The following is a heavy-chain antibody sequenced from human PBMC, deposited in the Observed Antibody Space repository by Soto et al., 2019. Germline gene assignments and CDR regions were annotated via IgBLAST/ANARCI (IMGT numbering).Heavy chain of an antibody. V-gene: IGHV3-23*01. CDR2: ISGSGDST. CDR1: GFTFSSYA. Sequence: EVQLLESGGGLVQPGGSLRLSCAASGFTFSSYAMRWVRQAPGKGLEWVSAISGSGDSTYYAEYVKGRFTISRDNSTNKGYLQMNSLRGEDTAVYYCARRGRGSYYDYWGKGTLVTVSS. CDR3: ARRGRGSYYDY. J-gene: IGHJ4*02. D-gene: IGHD1-26*01.